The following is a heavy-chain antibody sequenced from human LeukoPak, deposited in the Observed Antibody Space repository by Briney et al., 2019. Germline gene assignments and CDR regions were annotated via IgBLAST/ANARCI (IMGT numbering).Heavy chain of an antibody. D-gene: IGHD3-9*01. J-gene: IGHJ2*01. CDR1: GFTFSSYG. CDR2: ISSSGSTI. V-gene: IGHV3-48*04. CDR3: ARRGYDILTGYHDWYFDL. Sequence: EGSLRLSCAASGFTFSSYGMSWVRQAPGKGLEWVSYISSSGSTIYYADSVKGRFTISRDNAKNSLYLQMNSLRAEDTAVYYCARRGYDILTGYHDWYFDLWGRGTLVTVSS.